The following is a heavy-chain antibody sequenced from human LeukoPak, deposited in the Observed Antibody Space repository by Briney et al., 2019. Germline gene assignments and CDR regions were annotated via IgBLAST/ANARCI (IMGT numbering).Heavy chain of an antibody. CDR2: INPSGGST. CDR1: GYTFTSYY. J-gene: IGHJ5*02. Sequence: ASVKVSCKASGYTFTSYYMHWVRQAPGQGLEWMGIINPSGGSTSYAQKFQGRVTMTRDTSTSTVYMELSRLRSDDTAVYYCAREGYYGSGYSDWFDPWGQGTLVTVSS. CDR3: AREGYYGSGYSDWFDP. V-gene: IGHV1-46*01. D-gene: IGHD3-10*01.